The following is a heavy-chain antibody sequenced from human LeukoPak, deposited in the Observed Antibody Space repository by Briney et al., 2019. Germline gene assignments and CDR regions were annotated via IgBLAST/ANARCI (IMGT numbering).Heavy chain of an antibody. V-gene: IGHV4-39*07. CDR1: GGSISSSSYY. J-gene: IGHJ4*02. D-gene: IGHD1-7*01. CDR3: ARGGYKWNYSYFDY. CDR2: IYYSGST. Sequence: PSETLSLTCTVSGGSISSSSYYWGWIRQPPGKGLEWIGSIYYSGSTYYNPSLKSRVTISVDTSKNQFSLKLSSVTAADTAVYYCARGGYKWNYSYFDYWGQGTLVTVSS.